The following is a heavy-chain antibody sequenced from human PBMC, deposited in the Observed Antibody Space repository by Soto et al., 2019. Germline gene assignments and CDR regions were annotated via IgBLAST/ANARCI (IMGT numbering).Heavy chain of an antibody. CDR1: GGSISTCGYY. CDR3: ARGVCT. CDR2: FYYCWST. V-gene: IGHV4-31*03. J-gene: IGHJ5*02. Sequence: QVKLQESGPGLVKPSQTLSLTCTVSGGSISTCGYYWNWIRQHPGKGLEWIGYFYYCWSTYYNPSLKSRVTTAVKTSKNQFSLKLSSVTTAETAVYYCARGVCTWCQGTLVTVS.